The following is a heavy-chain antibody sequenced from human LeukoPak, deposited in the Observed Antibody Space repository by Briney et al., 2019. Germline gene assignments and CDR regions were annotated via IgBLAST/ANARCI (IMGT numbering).Heavy chain of an antibody. Sequence: GGSLRLSRAASGFTFTSYAMHWVRQAPGKGLEWVAAISYDGGNKLYADSVKGRFTIFRDNSKNTVYLQMTSLRAEDTAVYFCARVDSSGWLIYGMDVWGQGTTVIVSS. CDR3: ARVDSSGWLIYGMDV. V-gene: IGHV3-30-3*01. J-gene: IGHJ6*02. D-gene: IGHD6-19*01. CDR2: ISYDGGNK. CDR1: GFTFTSYA.